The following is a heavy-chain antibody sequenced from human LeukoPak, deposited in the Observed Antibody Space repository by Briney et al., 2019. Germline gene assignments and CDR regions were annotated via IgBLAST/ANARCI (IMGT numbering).Heavy chain of an antibody. D-gene: IGHD5-24*01. J-gene: IGHJ6*01. V-gene: IGHV3-30*18. Sequence: PGGALRLSCAASGFTFSSYRRHWVRQAPCKGLEWVAGISYDGSNKYYADSVKGRFTISRDNYKHTLYLQMNSMRADDTAVYCCAKDFGAVEIATHYGMDVWGQGTTVSVS. CDR1: GFTFSSYR. CDR2: ISYDGSNK. CDR3: AKDFGAVEIATHYGMDV.